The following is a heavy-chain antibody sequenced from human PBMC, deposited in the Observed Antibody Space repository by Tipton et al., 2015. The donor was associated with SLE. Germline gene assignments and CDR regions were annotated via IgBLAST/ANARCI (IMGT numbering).Heavy chain of an antibody. J-gene: IGHJ6*03. D-gene: IGHD6-13*01. Sequence: SLRLSCAASEFTFSSYAMHWVRQAPGKGLEWVAVISYDGSNKYYADSVKGRFTISRDNAKNSLYLQMNSLRAEDTAVYYCARGGSSSWYGYYYYYMDVWGKGTTVTVSS. V-gene: IGHV3-30-3*01. CDR3: ARGGSSSWYGYYYYYMDV. CDR1: EFTFSSYA. CDR2: ISYDGSNK.